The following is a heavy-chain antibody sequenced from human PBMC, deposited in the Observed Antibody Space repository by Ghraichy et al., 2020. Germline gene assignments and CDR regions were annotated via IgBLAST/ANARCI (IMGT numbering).Heavy chain of an antibody. J-gene: IGHJ6*02. CDR2: IFSNGDT. Sequence: GGSLRLSCAASGFTVSGNYMSWVRQAPGKGLEWVSVIFSNGDTFYADSVQGRFTISRDNSKNTLHLQINSLRAEDTAVYYCAGESVNLESGRLNGMDVWGQGTTVTVSS. CDR1: GFTVSGNY. CDR3: AGESVNLESGRLNGMDV. V-gene: IGHV3-53*01. D-gene: IGHD1-26*01.